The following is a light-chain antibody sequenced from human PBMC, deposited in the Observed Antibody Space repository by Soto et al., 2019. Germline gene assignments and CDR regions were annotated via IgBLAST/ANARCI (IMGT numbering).Light chain of an antibody. V-gene: IGLV2-14*01. CDR3: SSYASSSSYV. CDR1: SSDVGGYNH. CDR2: EVT. J-gene: IGLJ1*01. Sequence: ALTQPASVSGSPGQSITISCTGTSSDVGGYNHVSWYQIHPGKAPKLIIYEVTSRPSGVSYRFSGSKSGNSASLTISGLQAEDEADYYCSSYASSSSYVFGGGTKGTVL.